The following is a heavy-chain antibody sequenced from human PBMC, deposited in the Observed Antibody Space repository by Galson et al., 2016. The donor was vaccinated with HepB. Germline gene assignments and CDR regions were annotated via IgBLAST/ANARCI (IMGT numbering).Heavy chain of an antibody. Sequence: LRLSCAVSGFTFRNYAMSWVRQAPGRGLEWVSTISGSGESAHNADSVKGRFTISRDNSKNTLFLQMNSLRAEDTAVYYFAKAMVGKDVFDMWGQGTMVTVSS. CDR3: AKAMVGKDVFDM. J-gene: IGHJ3*02. V-gene: IGHV3-23*01. D-gene: IGHD3-10*02. CDR1: GFTFRNYA. CDR2: ISGSGESA.